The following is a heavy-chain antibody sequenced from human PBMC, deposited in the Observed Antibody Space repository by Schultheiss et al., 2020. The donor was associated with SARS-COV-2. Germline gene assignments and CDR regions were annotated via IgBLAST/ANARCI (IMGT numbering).Heavy chain of an antibody. Sequence: SETLSLTCTVSGGSISSYYWSWIRQPAGKELEWIGRIYTSGSTNYNPSLKSRVTMSVDTSKNQFSLKLSSVTAADTAVYYCARDGVSGSYSGSDYWGQGTLVTVSS. CDR1: GGSISSYY. D-gene: IGHD1-26*01. CDR2: IYTSGST. V-gene: IGHV4-4*07. CDR3: ARDGVSGSYSGSDY. J-gene: IGHJ4*02.